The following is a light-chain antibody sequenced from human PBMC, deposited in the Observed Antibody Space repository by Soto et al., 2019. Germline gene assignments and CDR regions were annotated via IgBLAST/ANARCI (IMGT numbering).Light chain of an antibody. CDR1: NSDVGGYNY. CDR3: SSYAGSSTV. V-gene: IGLV2-14*01. CDR2: DVN. Sequence: QSVLTQPASVSGSPGQSITISCTGTNSDVGGYNYVAWYQQHTGKAPKLMMYDVNNRPSGVSNRFSGSKSGNTASLTISGLQAEDEADYYCSSYAGSSTVFGTGTKVTVL. J-gene: IGLJ1*01.